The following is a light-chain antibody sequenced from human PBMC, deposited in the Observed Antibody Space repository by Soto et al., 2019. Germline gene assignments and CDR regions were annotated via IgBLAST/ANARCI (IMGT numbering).Light chain of an antibody. J-gene: IGLJ3*02. CDR2: STN. CDR1: SGSVSTSYY. V-gene: IGLV8-61*01. CDR3: VLYMGSGIWV. Sequence: QTVVTQEPSFSVSPGRTVTLTCGLSSGSVSTSYYPSWYQQTPGQAPRTLIYSTNTRSSGGPDRFSGSILGNKAALTITGAQADDEYDYYCVLYMGSGIWVFGGGTKLTVL.